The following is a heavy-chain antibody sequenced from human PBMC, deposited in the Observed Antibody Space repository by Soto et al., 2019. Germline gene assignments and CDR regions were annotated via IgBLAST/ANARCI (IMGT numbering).Heavy chain of an antibody. J-gene: IGHJ6*03. D-gene: IGHD4-4*01. CDR2: FDPEDGET. CDR1: GYTLTELS. V-gene: IGHV1-24*01. Sequence: ASVKVSCKVCGYTLTELSMHWVRQAPGKGLEWMGGFDPEDGETIYAQKFQGRVTMTEDTSTDTAYMELSSLRSEDTAVYYCATAPRSNYDHYYYYMDVWGKGTTVTVSS. CDR3: ATAPRSNYDHYYYYMDV.